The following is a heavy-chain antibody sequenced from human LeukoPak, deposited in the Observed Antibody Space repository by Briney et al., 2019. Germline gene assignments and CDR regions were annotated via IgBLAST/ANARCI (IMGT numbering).Heavy chain of an antibody. CDR3: ARDQDWAFDY. Sequence: GGSLRLSCAASGFSFSSHSMNWVRQAPGKGLEWVSYISGSSTTIDYADSAKGRFIISRDNAKKSLYLQMNNLRAEDTAVYYCARDQDWAFDYWGQGILVTVSS. D-gene: IGHD3/OR15-3a*01. V-gene: IGHV3-48*01. J-gene: IGHJ4*02. CDR2: ISGSSTTI. CDR1: GFSFSSHS.